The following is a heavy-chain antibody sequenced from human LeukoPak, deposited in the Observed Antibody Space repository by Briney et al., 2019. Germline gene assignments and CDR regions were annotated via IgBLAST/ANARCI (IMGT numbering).Heavy chain of an antibody. J-gene: IGHJ4*02. D-gene: IGHD4-11*01. V-gene: IGHV3-48*01. CDR3: AKDSTTLTLTFDY. Sequence: GGSLRLSCAASGFTFSNYAMNWVRQAPGKGLEWISYIRSSPSTIYYAHSVKGRFTVSRDNAKNSLYLQMNSLKSEDTAVYYCAKDSTTLTLTFDYWGQGTLVTVSS. CDR1: GFTFSNYA. CDR2: IRSSPSTI.